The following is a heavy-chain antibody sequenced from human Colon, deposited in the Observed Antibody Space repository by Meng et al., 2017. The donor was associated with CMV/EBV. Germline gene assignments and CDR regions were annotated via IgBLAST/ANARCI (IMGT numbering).Heavy chain of an antibody. D-gene: IGHD3-3*01. CDR1: GGSISSGTYY. CDR3: ARQFDLWSGLNFDY. J-gene: IGHJ4*02. V-gene: IGHV4-39*07. Sequence: SETLSLTCTVSGGSISSGTYYWGWIRQPPGKGLEWIGSIYYGESTYYNPSLKSRITISLATSKNQFSLTLNSVTAADTAVYYCARQFDLWSGLNFDYWGQGTLVTVSS. CDR2: IYYGEST.